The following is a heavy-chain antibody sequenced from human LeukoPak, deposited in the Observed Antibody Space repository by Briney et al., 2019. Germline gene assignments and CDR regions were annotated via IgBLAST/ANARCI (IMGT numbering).Heavy chain of an antibody. CDR2: IYSKTDGGTT. CDR3: TTDSSSGSYGFDH. V-gene: IGHV3-15*01. J-gene: IGHJ4*02. CDR1: VFTFSNAW. D-gene: IGHD1-26*01. Sequence: GGPLRLSCAASVFTFSNAWMSWVRQAPGKGLEWVGRIYSKTDGGTTDYAAPVKGRFTISRDDSKNTLYLQMNSLKTEDTAVYSCTTDSSSGSYGFDHWGQGTLVTVSS.